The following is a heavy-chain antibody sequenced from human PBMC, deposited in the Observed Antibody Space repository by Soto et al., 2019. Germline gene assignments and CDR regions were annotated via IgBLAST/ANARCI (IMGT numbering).Heavy chain of an antibody. CDR2: ISYDGSNK. CDR1: GFTFSSYA. Sequence: GGSLRLSCAASGFTFSSYAMHWVRQAPGKGLEWVAVISYDGSNKYYADSVKGRFTISRDNSKNTLYLQMNSLRAEDTAVYYCARDLVGATDYWGQGTLVTVSS. V-gene: IGHV3-30-3*01. J-gene: IGHJ4*02. CDR3: ARDLVGATDY. D-gene: IGHD1-26*01.